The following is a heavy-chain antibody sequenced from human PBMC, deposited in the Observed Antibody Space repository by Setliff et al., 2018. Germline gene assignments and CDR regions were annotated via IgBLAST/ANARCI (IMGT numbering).Heavy chain of an antibody. D-gene: IGHD2-2*01. J-gene: IGHJ4*02. CDR1: GGTFSSYG. Sequence: SVKVSCKASGGTFSSYGISWVRQAPGQGLEWMGGTIPIFGTTDYAQKFQGRVTIITDESTSTAFMQLSSLRSEDTAMYYCARGPPDFVVVPAAAKFDYWGPGTLVTVSS. V-gene: IGHV1-69*05. CDR3: ARGPPDFVVVPAAAKFDY. CDR2: TIPIFGTT.